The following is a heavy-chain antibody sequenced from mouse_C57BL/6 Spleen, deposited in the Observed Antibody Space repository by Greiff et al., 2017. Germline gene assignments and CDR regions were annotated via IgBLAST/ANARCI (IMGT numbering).Heavy chain of an antibody. Sequence: EVKLMESGGGLVQPGGSMKLSCVASGFTFSNYWMNWVRPSPEKGLEWVAQIRLKSDNYATPYAESVKGRFTISRDDSKSSVYLQMNNLRAEDTGIYYCTGLYYFDYWGQGTTLTVSS. CDR1: GFTFSNYW. J-gene: IGHJ2*01. V-gene: IGHV6-3*01. CDR3: TGLYYFDY. CDR2: IRLKSDNYAT.